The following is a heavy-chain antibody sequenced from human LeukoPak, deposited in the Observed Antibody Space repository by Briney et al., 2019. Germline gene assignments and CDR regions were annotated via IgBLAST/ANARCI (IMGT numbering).Heavy chain of an antibody. CDR3: ARESDILTGYPFDY. CDR2: IYSGGST. D-gene: IGHD3-9*01. Sequence: GGSLRLSCAASGFTVSRDYMNWVRQAPGKGLEWVSVIYSGGSTYYADSVKGRFTISRDDSKKTVYLQMNSLRAEDTAVYYCARESDILTGYPFDYWGQGTLVTVSS. V-gene: IGHV3-66*01. CDR1: GFTVSRDY. J-gene: IGHJ4*02.